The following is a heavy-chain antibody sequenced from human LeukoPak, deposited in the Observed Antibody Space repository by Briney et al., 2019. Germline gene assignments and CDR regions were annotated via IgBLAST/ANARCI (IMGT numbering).Heavy chain of an antibody. CDR2: IWYDGSNK. D-gene: IGHD1-7*01. CDR3: ARDGTGSGFDY. Sequence: PEGSLRLSCAASGFSFSSYGMHWVRQAPGKGLEWVAVIWYDGSNKYYADSVKGRFTISRDNSKNTLYLQMNSLRAEDTAVYYCARDGTGSGFDYWGQGTLVTVSS. CDR1: GFSFSSYG. J-gene: IGHJ4*02. V-gene: IGHV3-33*01.